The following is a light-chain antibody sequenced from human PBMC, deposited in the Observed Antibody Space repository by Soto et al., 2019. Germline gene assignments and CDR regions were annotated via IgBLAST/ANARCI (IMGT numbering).Light chain of an antibody. CDR1: QSVSTY. CDR2: DAS. J-gene: IGKJ5*01. Sequence: EIVLTQSPGTLSLSPGERATLSCRASQSVSTYLAWYQQKPGQAPRLLIYDASSRATGFPARFSGSGSGTDFTLTISSLEPEDSAVYYCQQRSNWPSITFGQGTRLDI. CDR3: QQRSNWPSIT. V-gene: IGKV3-11*01.